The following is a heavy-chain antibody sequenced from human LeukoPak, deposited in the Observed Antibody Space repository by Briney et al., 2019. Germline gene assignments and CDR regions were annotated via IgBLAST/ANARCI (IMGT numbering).Heavy chain of an antibody. CDR3: VKGKWEDNHYYYGLDV. CDR1: GFTFSSNG. J-gene: IGHJ6*02. V-gene: IGHV3-23*01. D-gene: IGHD1-26*01. Sequence: PGGSLRLSCAASGFTFSSNGMSWVRQAPGKGLEWVSTISGRDSNTYYADSVEGRFTISRDNSKNTVDLQMDSLRPEDTAVYFCVKGKWEDNHYYYGLDVWGQGTTVSVAS. CDR2: ISGRDSNT.